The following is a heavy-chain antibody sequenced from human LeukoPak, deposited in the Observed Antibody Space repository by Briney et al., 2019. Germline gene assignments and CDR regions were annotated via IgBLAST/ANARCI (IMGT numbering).Heavy chain of an antibody. J-gene: IGHJ4*02. V-gene: IGHV3-11*01. CDR2: ISISGETT. D-gene: IGHD6-13*01. CDR1: RFTFSDYF. Sequence: GGSLRLSCAASRFTFSDYFMSWIRQAPGKGLEWVSYISISGETTYYADSVKGRFTISRDNAKNTLYLQMNSLRAEDTAVYYCAKDLYGIAAAGPFDYWGQGTLVTVSS. CDR3: AKDLYGIAAAGPFDY.